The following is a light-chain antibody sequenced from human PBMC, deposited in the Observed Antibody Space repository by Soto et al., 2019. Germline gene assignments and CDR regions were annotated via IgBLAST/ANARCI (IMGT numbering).Light chain of an antibody. CDR1: QSLLHSNGYNY. CDR2: LAS. V-gene: IGKV2-28*01. J-gene: IGKJ1*01. Sequence: VVIQSPLSLPVTPGEPASISCRSSQSLLHSNGYNYLDWYLQMPGQSPQLLIYLASNRASGDRDRFSGSGSATVFRMKISRVEPEDVVVYYCMHSVQLPGAFGQGTKVDIK. CDR3: MHSVQLPGA.